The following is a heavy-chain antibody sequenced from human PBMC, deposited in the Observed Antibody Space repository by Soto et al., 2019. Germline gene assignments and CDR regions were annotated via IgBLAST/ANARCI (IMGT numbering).Heavy chain of an antibody. J-gene: IGHJ4*02. Sequence: GGSLRLSCAASGFTFSSYGMQWVRQAPGKGLEYVSAVTNNGGRTYYANSVKGRFSISRDNSKNTLYLQMGSLRAEDMAVYYCARINDNSNYVSDYWGQGTLVTVSS. CDR2: VTNNGGRT. V-gene: IGHV3-64*01. D-gene: IGHD4-4*01. CDR3: ARINDNSNYVSDY. CDR1: GFTFSSYG.